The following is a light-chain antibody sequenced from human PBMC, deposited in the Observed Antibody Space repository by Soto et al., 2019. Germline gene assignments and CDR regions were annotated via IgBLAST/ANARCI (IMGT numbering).Light chain of an antibody. CDR3: QQRSNWPLN. J-gene: IGKJ4*01. CDR2: DAS. V-gene: IGKV3-11*01. Sequence: IVLKQSPSPLSWSPGERANLSCRARQSVSSYVAWYQQKPGQAPRLLIYDASNWATGIPARFSGSGSGTDFTLTISSLEPEDFAAYYCQQRSNWPLNFGRGTKVEIK. CDR1: QSVSSY.